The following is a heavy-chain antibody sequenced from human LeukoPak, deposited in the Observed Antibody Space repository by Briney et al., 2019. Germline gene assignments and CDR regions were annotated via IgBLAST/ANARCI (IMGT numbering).Heavy chain of an antibody. CDR1: GFTVSSNY. CDR3: AREFRESYGDPPYYYYYYGMDV. CDR2: IYSGGST. V-gene: IGHV3-53*01. D-gene: IGHD4-17*01. J-gene: IGHJ6*02. Sequence: GGSLRLSCAASGFTVSSNYMSWVRQAPGKGLEWVSVIYSGGSTYYADSVKGRFTISRDNSKNTLYLQMNSLRAEDTAVYYCAREFRESYGDPPYYYYYYGMDVWGQGTTVTVSS.